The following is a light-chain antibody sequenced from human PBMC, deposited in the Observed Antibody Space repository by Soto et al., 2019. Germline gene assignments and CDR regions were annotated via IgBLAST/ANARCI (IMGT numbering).Light chain of an antibody. CDR2: EGS. V-gene: IGLV2-23*01. CDR1: SSDVGGYNY. Sequence: QSVLTQPASVSGSPGQSITISCTGTSSDVGGYNYVSWYQQHPGKAPKLMIYEGSKRPSGVSNRFSGSKSGNTASLTISGLQAEDEADYYCCSYAGSRVFGGGTKVTVL. CDR3: CSYAGSRV. J-gene: IGLJ3*02.